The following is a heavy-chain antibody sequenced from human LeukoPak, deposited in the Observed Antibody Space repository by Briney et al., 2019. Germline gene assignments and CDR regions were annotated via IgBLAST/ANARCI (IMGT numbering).Heavy chain of an antibody. CDR1: GGSISNNNYY. CDR3: ARPIAVAEAFDY. D-gene: IGHD6-19*01. V-gene: IGHV4-39*01. J-gene: IGHJ4*02. Sequence: SETLSLTCTVSGGSISNNNYYWGWIRQPPGKGLEWIGSIYYSGSTYYNPSLKSRVTISVDTSKNQFSLKLSSVTAADTAVYYCARPIAVAEAFDYWGQGTLVTVSS. CDR2: IYYSGST.